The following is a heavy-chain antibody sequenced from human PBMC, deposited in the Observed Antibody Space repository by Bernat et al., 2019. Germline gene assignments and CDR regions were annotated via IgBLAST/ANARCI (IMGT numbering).Heavy chain of an antibody. J-gene: IGHJ4*02. CDR3: ARSGPARGYSGYDFYY. V-gene: IGHV3-48*03. CDR1: GFTFSSYE. CDR2: ISSSGSTI. D-gene: IGHD5-12*01. Sequence: EVQLVESGGGLVQPGGSLRLSCAASGFTFSSYEMNWVRQAPGKGLEWVSYISSSGSTIYYADSVKGRFTISRENAKNSLYLQMNSLRAEDTAVYYCARSGPARGYSGYDFYYWGQGTLVTVSS.